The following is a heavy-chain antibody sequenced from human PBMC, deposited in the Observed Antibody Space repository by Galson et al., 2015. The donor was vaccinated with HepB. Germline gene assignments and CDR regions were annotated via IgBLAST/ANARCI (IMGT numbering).Heavy chain of an antibody. CDR1: GFTFSSHW. CDR3: ARRIILVRGIITKPDYYYGMDV. D-gene: IGHD3-10*01. CDR2: INQDGSSK. V-gene: IGHV3-7*03. Sequence: SLRLSCAASGFTFSSHWMHWVRQAPGKGLEWVAHINQDGSSKYYVDSVKGRFPISRDNAKDSVYLQLDSLRAEDTAVYYCARRIILVRGIITKPDYYYGMDVWGQGTTVTVAS. J-gene: IGHJ6*02.